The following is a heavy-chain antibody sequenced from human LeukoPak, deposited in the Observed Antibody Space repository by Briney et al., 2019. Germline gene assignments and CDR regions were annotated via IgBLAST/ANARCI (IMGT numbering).Heavy chain of an antibody. CDR3: ARDPPEDIAVVPARPGAFDI. CDR1: GGSFSGYY. CDR2: INHSGST. Sequence: SETLSLTGAVYGGSFSGYYWSWIRQPPGKGLEWIGEINHSGSTNYNPSLKSRVTISVDTSKNQFSLKLSSVTAADTAVYYCARDPPEDIAVVPARPGAFDIWGQGTMVTVSS. J-gene: IGHJ3*02. D-gene: IGHD2-2*01. V-gene: IGHV4-34*01.